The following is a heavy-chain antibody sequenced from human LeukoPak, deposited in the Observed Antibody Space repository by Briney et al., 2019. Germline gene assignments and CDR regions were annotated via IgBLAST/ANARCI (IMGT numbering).Heavy chain of an antibody. CDR2: ISSSGSTI. D-gene: IGHD6-6*01. J-gene: IGHJ4*02. Sequence: GGSLRLSCAASGFTFSSYSMNWVRQAPGKGLEWVSYISSSGSTIYYADPVKGRFTISRDNAKNSLYLQMNSLRAEDTAVYYCAREDQLVQGFDYWGQGTLVTVSS. V-gene: IGHV3-48*04. CDR3: AREDQLVQGFDY. CDR1: GFTFSSYS.